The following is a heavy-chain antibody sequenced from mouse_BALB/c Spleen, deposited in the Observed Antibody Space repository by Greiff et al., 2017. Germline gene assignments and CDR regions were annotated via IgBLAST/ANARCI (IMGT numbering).Heavy chain of an antibody. CDR2: INSNGGST. CDR3: ARQVYRYDVGYAMDY. V-gene: IGHV5-6-2*01. J-gene: IGHJ4*01. CDR1: GFTFSSYY. Sequence: EVKLVESGGGLVKLGGSLKLSCAASGFTFSSYYMSWVRQTPEKRLELVAAINSNGGSTYYPDTVKGRFTISRDNAKNTLYLQMSSLKSEDTALYYCARQVYRYDVGYAMDYWGQGTSVTVSS. D-gene: IGHD2-14*01.